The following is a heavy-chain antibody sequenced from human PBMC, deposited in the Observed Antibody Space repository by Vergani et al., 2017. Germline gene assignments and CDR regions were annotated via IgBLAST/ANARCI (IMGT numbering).Heavy chain of an antibody. D-gene: IGHD2-15*01. CDR2: INPSGGST. V-gene: IGHV1-46*03. J-gene: IGHJ6*02. CDR3: ARAVGGSYFYYYGMDV. CDR1: EYTFTSYY. Sequence: QVQLVQSGAEVKKPGASVKVSCKASEYTFTSYYMHWVRQAPGQGLEWMGIINPSGGSTSYAQKFQGRVTMTRDTSTSTVYMELSSLRSEDTAVYYCARAVGGSYFYYYGMDVWGQGTTVTVSS.